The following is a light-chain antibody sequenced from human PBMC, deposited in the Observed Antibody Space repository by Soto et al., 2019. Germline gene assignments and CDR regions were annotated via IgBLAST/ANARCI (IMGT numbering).Light chain of an antibody. CDR1: QTISSW. V-gene: IGKV1-5*03. J-gene: IGKJ1*01. Sequence: DIQMTQSPSTLSGSVGDRVTITCRASQTISSWLAWYQQKPGKAPXLLIYKASTLKSGVPSRFSGSGSGTEFTLTISSLQPDDFATYYCQQYNSYSFGQRDQGGYQ. CDR3: QQYNSYS. CDR2: KAS.